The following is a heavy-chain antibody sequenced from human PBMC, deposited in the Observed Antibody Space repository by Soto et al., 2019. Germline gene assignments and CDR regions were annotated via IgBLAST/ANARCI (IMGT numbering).Heavy chain of an antibody. J-gene: IGHJ4*02. D-gene: IGHD3-10*01. CDR3: ARHDLRGGAYDS. CDR1: AGSISGYY. Sequence: QVQLQESGPGLVKPSETLSLTCSVSAGSISGYYWSWIRQPPGKGLEWIGYTRYSESTSYNPSLMSQLILSVDTSNNQFSLKLSSVTAADTAVYYCARHDLRGGAYDSWGQGTLVTVSS. V-gene: IGHV4-59*08. CDR2: TRYSEST.